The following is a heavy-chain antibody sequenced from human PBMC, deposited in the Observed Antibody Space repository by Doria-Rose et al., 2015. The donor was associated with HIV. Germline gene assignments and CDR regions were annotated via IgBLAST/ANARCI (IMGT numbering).Heavy chain of an antibody. J-gene: IGHJ4*02. CDR1: GVSLSSPGMG. CDR3: ARIRSSRWYHKYYFDF. V-gene: IGHV2-26*01. CDR2: IFSDDER. Sequence: QITLKESGPVLVKPTETLTLTCTVSGVSLSSPGMGVSWIRQPPGKVLEWLANIFSDDERFYKTSLKSRLTISRGTSKSQVVLTMTDMDPVDTATYYCARIRSSRWYHKYYFDFWGQGTLVIVSA. D-gene: IGHD6-13*01.